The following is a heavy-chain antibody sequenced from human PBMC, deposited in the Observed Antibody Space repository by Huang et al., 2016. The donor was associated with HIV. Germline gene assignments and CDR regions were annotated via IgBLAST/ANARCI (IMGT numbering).Heavy chain of an antibody. J-gene: IGHJ3*02. D-gene: IGHD2-2*01. CDR2: SYPWYSDT. V-gene: IGHV5-51*01. Sequence: EVQLVQSGAVVKKPGESLKISCKGSGYTFNGYWIGGVRQMPGKGLEWMGISYPWYSDTTSSPSFQGHVTISADKSISTAYLQWSGLKASDTAMYYCARQGVGDFVVEPTGLGAFDIWGQGTMVTVSS. CDR3: ARQGVGDFVVEPTGLGAFDI. CDR1: GYTFNGYW.